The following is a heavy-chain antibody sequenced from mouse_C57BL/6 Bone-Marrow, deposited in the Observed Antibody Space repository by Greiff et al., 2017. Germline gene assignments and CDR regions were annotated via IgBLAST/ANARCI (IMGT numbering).Heavy chain of an antibody. D-gene: IGHD3-2*02. CDR3: TRDERAQATFDY. J-gene: IGHJ2*01. CDR2: ISSGGDYI. CDR1: GFTFSSYA. Sequence: EVKVEESGEGLVKPGGSLKLSCAASGFTFSSYAMSWVRQTPEKRLEWVAYISSGGDYIYYADTVKGRFTISRDNARNTLYLQMSSLKSEDTAMYYCTRDERAQATFDYWGQGTTLTVSS. V-gene: IGHV5-9-1*02.